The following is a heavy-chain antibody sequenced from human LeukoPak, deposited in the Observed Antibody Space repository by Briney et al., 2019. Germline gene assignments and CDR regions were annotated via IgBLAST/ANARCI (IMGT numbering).Heavy chain of an antibody. V-gene: IGHV4-38-2*01. CDR3: ARGTDPRTVINLSFDY. Sequence: PSQTLSLTCAVSGYSISSGYYWGWIRQPPGKGLEWIGSIYHSGSTYYNPSLKSRVTISVDTSKNQFSLKLSSVTAADTAVYYCARGTDPRTVINLSFDYWGQGTLVTVSS. J-gene: IGHJ4*02. D-gene: IGHD4-23*01. CDR1: GYSISSGYY. CDR2: IYHSGST.